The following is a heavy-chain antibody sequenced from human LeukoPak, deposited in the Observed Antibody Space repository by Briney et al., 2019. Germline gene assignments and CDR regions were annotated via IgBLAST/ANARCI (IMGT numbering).Heavy chain of an antibody. CDR2: ISSSGSTI. J-gene: IGHJ5*02. Sequence: PGGSLRLSCAAPGFTFSSYEMNWVRQAPGKGLEWVSYISSSGSTIYYADSVKGRFTISRDNAKNSLYLQMNSLRAEDTAVYYCARGRRVFGANWFDPWGQGTLVTVSS. CDR1: GFTFSSYE. D-gene: IGHD4/OR15-4a*01. CDR3: ARGRRVFGANWFDP. V-gene: IGHV3-48*03.